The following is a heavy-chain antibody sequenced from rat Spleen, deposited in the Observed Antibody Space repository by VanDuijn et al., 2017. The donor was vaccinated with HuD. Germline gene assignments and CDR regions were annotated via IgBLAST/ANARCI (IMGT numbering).Heavy chain of an antibody. Sequence: EVQLAETGGGLVQPGRSLKLSCVASGFTFNNYWMTWIRQPPGKGLEWVASITNIGGNTFYRDSVKGRFTISRDNDKSTLHLQMDSLRSEDTATYYCTTWDYYDNRFDYWGQGVMVTVSS. CDR3: TTWDYYDNRFDY. D-gene: IGHD1-6*01. CDR1: GFTFNNYW. V-gene: IGHV5-31*01. J-gene: IGHJ2*01. CDR2: ITNIGGNT.